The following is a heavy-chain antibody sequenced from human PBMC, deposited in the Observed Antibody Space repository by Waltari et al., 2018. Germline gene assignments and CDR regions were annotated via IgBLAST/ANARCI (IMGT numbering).Heavy chain of an antibody. CDR3: VRDEPGDGLDY. CDR1: GLTFSRYW. CDR2: MESVASRT. Sequence: EVQLVESGGALVQPGGSLRLSCATSGLTFSRYWMHWVRQAQGKGLMGVSQMESVASRTTYADSVKGRFTISRDNAKNTVYLQMNSLRDEDTAVYYCVRDEPGDGLDYWGQGTLVTVSS. V-gene: IGHV3-74*03. D-gene: IGHD7-27*01. J-gene: IGHJ4*02.